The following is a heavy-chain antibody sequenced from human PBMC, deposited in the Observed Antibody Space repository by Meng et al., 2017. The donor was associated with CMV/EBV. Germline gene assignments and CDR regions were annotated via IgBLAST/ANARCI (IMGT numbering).Heavy chain of an antibody. J-gene: IGHJ3*02. D-gene: IGHD2-15*01. CDR2: INPNSGGT. Sequence: ASVLVSCKASGYTFTGYYMHWVRQAPGQGLEWMGWINPNSGGTNYAQKFQGRVTMTRDTSISTAYMELSRLRSDDTAVYYCARRAPAGLLIGGIDAFDIWGQGTMVTVSS. V-gene: IGHV1-2*02. CDR3: ARRAPAGLLIGGIDAFDI. CDR1: GYTFTGYY.